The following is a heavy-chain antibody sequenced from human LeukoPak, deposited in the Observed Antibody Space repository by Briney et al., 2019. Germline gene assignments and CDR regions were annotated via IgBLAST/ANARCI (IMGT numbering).Heavy chain of an antibody. D-gene: IGHD2-2*01. J-gene: IGHJ5*02. Sequence: ASVKVSCKASGYTFTGYYMHWVRQAPGQGLEWMGWINPNSGGTNYAQKFQGRVTMTRDTSISTAYMELSRLRSDDTAVYYCARDRVGCSSTSCYLPYNWFDPWGQGTLVTVSS. V-gene: IGHV1-2*02. CDR1: GYTFTGYY. CDR2: INPNSGGT. CDR3: ARDRVGCSSTSCYLPYNWFDP.